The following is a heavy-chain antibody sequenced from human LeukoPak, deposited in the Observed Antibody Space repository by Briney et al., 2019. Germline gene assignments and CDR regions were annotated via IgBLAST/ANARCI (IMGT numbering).Heavy chain of an antibody. V-gene: IGHV3-23*01. J-gene: IGHJ4*02. Sequence: GGTLRLSCAASGFTFSSYGMSWVRQAPGKGLEWVSAISGSGGSTYYADSVKGRFTISRDNSKNTLYLQMNSLRAEDTAVYYCARSEANYYDSSDHFDYWGQGTLVTVSS. CDR3: ARSEANYYDSSDHFDY. CDR2: ISGSGGST. D-gene: IGHD3-22*01. CDR1: GFTFSSYG.